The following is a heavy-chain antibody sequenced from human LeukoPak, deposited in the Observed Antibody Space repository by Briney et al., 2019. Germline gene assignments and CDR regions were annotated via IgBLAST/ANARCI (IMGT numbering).Heavy chain of an antibody. CDR1: GFTFDDYA. D-gene: IGHD2/OR15-2a*01. Sequence: PGRSLRLSCAASGFTFDDYAMHWVRQAPGKGLEWVSGISCNSGSIGYADSVKGRFTISRDNAKNSLYLQMNSLRAEDTALYYCAKDGSTQSRAPYYYGMDVWGQGTTVTVSS. V-gene: IGHV3-9*01. CDR3: AKDGSTQSRAPYYYGMDV. J-gene: IGHJ6*02. CDR2: ISCNSGSI.